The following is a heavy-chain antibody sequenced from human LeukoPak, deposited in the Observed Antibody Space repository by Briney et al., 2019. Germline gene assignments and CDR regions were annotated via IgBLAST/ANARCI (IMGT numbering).Heavy chain of an antibody. V-gene: IGHV3-11*04. CDR1: GFTFSDYY. CDR3: ARDPPTTVTKFGWFDP. D-gene: IGHD4-17*01. J-gene: IGHJ5*02. Sequence: PGGSLRLSCAASGFTFSDYYMSWIRQAPGKGLEWVSYISSSGSTIYYADSVKGRFTISRDNAKNSLYLQMNSLRAEDTAVYYCARDPPTTVTKFGWFDPWGQGTLVTVSS. CDR2: ISSSGSTI.